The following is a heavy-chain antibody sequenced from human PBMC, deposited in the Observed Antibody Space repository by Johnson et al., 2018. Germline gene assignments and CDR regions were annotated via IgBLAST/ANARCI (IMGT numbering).Heavy chain of an antibody. CDR2: ISYDGDYK. V-gene: IGHV3-30*18. CDR3: VKERDIADGRYYYYMDV. CDR1: GFTFSLYG. D-gene: IGHD2-15*01. Sequence: QVQLVESGGGVVQPGRSXRLSCAASGFTFSLYGFHWVRQAPGKGLEWVALISYDGDYKKDGDSVKCRFTISRDNSQNTLYLQMKGLRPEDTAVYFCVKERDIADGRYYYYMDVWGKGTTVTVSS. J-gene: IGHJ6*03.